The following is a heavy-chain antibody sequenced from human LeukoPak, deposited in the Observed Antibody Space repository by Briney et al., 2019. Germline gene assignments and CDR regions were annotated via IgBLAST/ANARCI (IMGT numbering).Heavy chain of an antibody. D-gene: IGHD3-16*02. CDR2: IIPIFGTA. V-gene: IGHV1-69*13. J-gene: IGHJ5*02. Sequence: SVKVSCKASGGTFSSYAISWVRQAPGQGLEWMGGIIPIFGTANYAQKFQGRVTITADESTSTAYMELSSLRSEDTAVYYCARGGMITFGGVIPLPWFDPWGQGTLVTVSS. CDR1: GGTFSSYA. CDR3: ARGGMITFGGVIPLPWFDP.